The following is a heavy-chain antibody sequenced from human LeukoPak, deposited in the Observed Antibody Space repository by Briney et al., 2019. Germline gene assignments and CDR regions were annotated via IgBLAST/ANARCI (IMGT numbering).Heavy chain of an antibody. V-gene: IGHV4-34*01. CDR2: INHSGST. D-gene: IGHD2-15*01. CDR1: GGSFSGYY. J-gene: IGHJ4*02. Sequence: PSETLSLTCAVYGGSFSGYYWSWIRQPPGKGLEWIGEINHSGSTNYNPSLKSRVTISVDTSKNQFSLKLSSVTAADTAVYYCARGRMTLLNWGQGTLVTVSS. CDR3: ARGRMTLLN.